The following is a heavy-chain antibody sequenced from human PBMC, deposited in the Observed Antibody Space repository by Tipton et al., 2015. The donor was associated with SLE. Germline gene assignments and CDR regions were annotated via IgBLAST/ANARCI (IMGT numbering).Heavy chain of an antibody. CDR3: ARTPYYYDSSGYYPFDY. V-gene: IGHV4-59*08. Sequence: TLSLTCTVSGGSISSYYWSWIRQPPGKGLEWIGYIYYSGSTNYNPSLKSRVTISVDTSKNQFSLKLSSVTAADTAVYYCARTPYYYDSSGYYPFDYWGQRTLVTVSS. CDR2: IYYSGST. CDR1: GGSISSYY. J-gene: IGHJ4*02. D-gene: IGHD3-22*01.